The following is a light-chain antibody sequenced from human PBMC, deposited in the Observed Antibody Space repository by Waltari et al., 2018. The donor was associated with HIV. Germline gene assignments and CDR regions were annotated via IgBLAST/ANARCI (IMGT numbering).Light chain of an antibody. V-gene: IGLV3-25*03. CDR3: QSGHNSDSI. J-gene: IGLJ2*01. Sequence: SYELTQAPSVSVSPGQTAKITCSGDALSRHFVFWYQQTSGQAPRMMNFKDTERPSGIPARFSASTSGSTSTLTISGVQAEDEADYYCQSGHNSDSIFGGGTKLTVL. CDR1: ALSRHF. CDR2: KDT.